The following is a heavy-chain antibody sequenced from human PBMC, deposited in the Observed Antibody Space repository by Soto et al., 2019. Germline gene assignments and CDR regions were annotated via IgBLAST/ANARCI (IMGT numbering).Heavy chain of an antibody. Sequence: HGGSLRLSCAGSGWTFSTYPMSWVRQATGKGLQWVSAIGGGGSDTYYADSVKGRFTISRDNSKNILYLQLNRLRVEDTAIFYCARHDDTSGYFTDFDYWGQGARVTVSS. CDR3: ARHDDTSGYFTDFDY. CDR1: GWTFSTYP. J-gene: IGHJ4*02. V-gene: IGHV3-23*01. D-gene: IGHD6-19*01. CDR2: IGGGGSDT.